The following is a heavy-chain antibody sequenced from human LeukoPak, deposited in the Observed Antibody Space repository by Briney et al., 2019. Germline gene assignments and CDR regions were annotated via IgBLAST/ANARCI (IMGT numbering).Heavy chain of an antibody. Sequence: SETLSLTCTVSGGSISNIRYYWGWIRQPPGKGLECIGTIYYSGSTYYNPSLKSRVTISVDTSKNQFSLKLSSVTAADTAVYYCASTRYGGNSPVDYWGQGTLVTVSS. D-gene: IGHD4-23*01. CDR2: IYYSGST. CDR1: GGSISNIRYY. CDR3: ASTRYGGNSPVDY. V-gene: IGHV4-39*07. J-gene: IGHJ4*02.